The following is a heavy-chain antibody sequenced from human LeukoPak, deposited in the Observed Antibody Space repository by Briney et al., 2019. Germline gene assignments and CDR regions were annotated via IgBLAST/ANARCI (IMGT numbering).Heavy chain of an antibody. Sequence: ASVKVSCKASGATFSSYAISWVRQAPGQGLEWMGGIIPIFGTANYAQKFQGRVTITTDESTSTAYMELSSLRSEDTAVYYCARVGERGYSGYDYGGKNDYWGQGTLVTVSA. D-gene: IGHD5-12*01. CDR2: IIPIFGTA. CDR3: ARVGERGYSGYDYGGKNDY. CDR1: GATFSSYA. V-gene: IGHV1-69*05. J-gene: IGHJ4*02.